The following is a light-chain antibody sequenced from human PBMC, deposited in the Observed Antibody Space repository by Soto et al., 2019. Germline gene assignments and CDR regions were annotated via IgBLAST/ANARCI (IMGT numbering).Light chain of an antibody. CDR3: TLYAGNSNYV. J-gene: IGLJ1*01. CDR1: TNDVGGFNY. V-gene: IGLV2-8*01. Sequence: QTALTQPPSASGSAGQSVTISCTGPTNDVGGFNYVSWYQQHPGRVPKLIIYEVDKRPSGVPDRFSGSKSGNTASLTVSGLQADDEADYYCTLYAGNSNYVFGTGTKVTVL. CDR2: EVD.